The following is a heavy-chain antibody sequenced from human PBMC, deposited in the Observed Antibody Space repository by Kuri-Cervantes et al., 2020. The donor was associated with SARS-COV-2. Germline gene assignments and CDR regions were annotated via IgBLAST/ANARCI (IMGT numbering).Heavy chain of an antibody. Sequence: SETLSLTCAVYGGSFSGYYWSWIRQPPGKGLEWIGEINHSGSTNYNPSLKSRVTISLYTSKNQLSLKLKSMTAADTAVYYCAGGVTIFGVVQSFDDWGQGTLVTVSS. D-gene: IGHD3-3*01. CDR1: GGSFSGYY. V-gene: IGHV4-34*01. CDR3: AGGVTIFGVVQSFDD. J-gene: IGHJ4*02. CDR2: INHSGST.